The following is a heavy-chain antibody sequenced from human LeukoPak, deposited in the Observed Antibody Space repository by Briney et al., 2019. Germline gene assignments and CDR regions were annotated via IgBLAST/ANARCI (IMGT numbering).Heavy chain of an antibody. CDR3: ARDGGYSSGWGGYFDY. CDR2: IYYSGST. CDR1: GGSISNYY. V-gene: IGHV4-59*01. Sequence: SETLSLTCTVSGGSISNYYWSWIRQPPGKGLEWIGYIYYSGSTNYNPSLKSRVTISVDTSKNQFSLKLSSVTAADTAVYYCARDGGYSSGWGGYFDYWGQGTLVTVSS. J-gene: IGHJ4*02. D-gene: IGHD6-19*01.